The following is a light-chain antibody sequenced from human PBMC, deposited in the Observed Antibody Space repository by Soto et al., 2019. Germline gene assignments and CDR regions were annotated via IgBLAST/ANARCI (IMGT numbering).Light chain of an antibody. Sequence: IVMTQSPLSLPVNPGEPASISCRSSQSLLHSNGYNYLNWYQQKPGKAPNLLIYDASRLESGVPSRFSGSGSGTDFTLTISRLEPEDFAVYYCQQYQNSPRTFGQGTKVDIK. CDR2: DAS. V-gene: IGKV2-28*01. J-gene: IGKJ1*01. CDR1: QSLLHSNGYNY. CDR3: QQYQNSPRT.